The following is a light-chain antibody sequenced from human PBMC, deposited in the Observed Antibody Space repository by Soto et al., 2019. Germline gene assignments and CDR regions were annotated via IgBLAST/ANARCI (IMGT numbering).Light chain of an antibody. CDR3: QQDNNWPPT. CDR1: QSVSSN. Sequence: EIVMTQSPATLSVSPGERATLSCRASQSVSSNLAWYQQQPGQAPRLLIYGASTRATGIPARFSGSGSGTEFTLNISRLQSEDFSVYYCQQDNNWPPTFGQGTKLEIK. CDR2: GAS. V-gene: IGKV3-15*01. J-gene: IGKJ2*01.